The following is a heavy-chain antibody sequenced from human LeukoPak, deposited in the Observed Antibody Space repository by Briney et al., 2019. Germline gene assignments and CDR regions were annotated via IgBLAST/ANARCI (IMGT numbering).Heavy chain of an antibody. CDR1: GFTFSSYA. D-gene: IGHD3-22*01. CDR3: ARDPLYDSNGYYEYYFDY. J-gene: IGHJ4*02. V-gene: IGHV3-30-3*01. CDR2: ISYDGSNK. Sequence: GGSLRLSCTASGFTFSSYAMPWVRQAPGKGLEWVAVISYDGSNKYYADSVKGRFTISRDNSKNTLYLQMNSLRAEDTSVYYCARDPLYDSNGYYEYYFDYWGQGTLVTVSS.